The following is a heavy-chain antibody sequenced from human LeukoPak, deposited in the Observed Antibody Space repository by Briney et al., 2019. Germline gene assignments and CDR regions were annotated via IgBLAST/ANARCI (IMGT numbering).Heavy chain of an antibody. CDR3: ARALRGPTAGY. CDR2: ISSSSSYI. CDR1: GFTFSSYS. D-gene: IGHD3-10*01. Sequence: GGSLRLSCAASGFTFSSYSMNCVRQAPGKGLEWVSPISSSSSYIYYADSVKGRFTISRDNAKNSLYLQMNSLRAEDTAVYYCARALRGPTAGYWGQGTLVTVSS. J-gene: IGHJ4*02. V-gene: IGHV3-21*01.